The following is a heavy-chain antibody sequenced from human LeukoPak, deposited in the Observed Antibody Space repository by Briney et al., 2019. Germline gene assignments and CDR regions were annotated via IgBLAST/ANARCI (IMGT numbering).Heavy chain of an antibody. D-gene: IGHD6-13*01. V-gene: IGHV3-30*04. Sequence: PGRSLRLSCAASGFTFSSYAMHWVRQAPGKGLEWVAVISYDGSNKYYADSVKGRFTISRDNSKNTLYLQMNSLRAEDTAAYYCAKTPDSSSWYYFDYWGQGTLVTVSS. CDR3: AKTPDSSSWYYFDY. J-gene: IGHJ4*02. CDR1: GFTFSSYA. CDR2: ISYDGSNK.